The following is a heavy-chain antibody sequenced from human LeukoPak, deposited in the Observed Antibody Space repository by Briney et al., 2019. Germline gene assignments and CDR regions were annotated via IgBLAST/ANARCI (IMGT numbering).Heavy chain of an antibody. CDR1: GGSISTYY. D-gene: IGHD6-19*01. Sequence: SETLSLTCTVSGGSISTYYWGWIRQPPGKGLEGIGYISYSGATNYSPSLKSRVTISVDTSKNQFSLKLSSVSATDTAVYYCARNLPLRGGWPYNFDSWGQGTLVTVSS. V-gene: IGHV4-59*08. J-gene: IGHJ4*02. CDR2: ISYSGAT. CDR3: ARNLPLRGGWPYNFDS.